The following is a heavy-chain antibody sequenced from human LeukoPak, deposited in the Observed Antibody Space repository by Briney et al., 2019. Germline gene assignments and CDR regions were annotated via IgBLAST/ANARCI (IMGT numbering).Heavy chain of an antibody. J-gene: IGHJ4*02. CDR1: GGSISNYY. CDR3: AGGLIAAAGTRVDY. CDR2: MYYSGST. V-gene: IGHV4-59*01. Sequence: SETLSLTCTVSGGSISNYYWSWIRQPPGKGLEWIGYMYYSGSTNYNPSLKSRVTISADTSKNQFSLKLSSVTAADTAVYYCAGGLIAAAGTRVDYWGQGTLVTVSS. D-gene: IGHD6-13*01.